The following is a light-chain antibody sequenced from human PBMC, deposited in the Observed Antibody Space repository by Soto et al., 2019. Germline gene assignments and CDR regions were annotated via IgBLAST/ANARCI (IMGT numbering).Light chain of an antibody. V-gene: IGKV3-11*01. Sequence: EIVFTQSPATLSFSPGDRAVLSCRASQSVSRSLTWYQHKPGQAPRLLIYDASTRATGIPRRFSGSGSGTDFTLTISSLEPEDFAVYYCQQRSNRFGGGTRWIS. CDR1: QSVSRS. J-gene: IGKJ4*01. CDR3: QQRSNR. CDR2: DAS.